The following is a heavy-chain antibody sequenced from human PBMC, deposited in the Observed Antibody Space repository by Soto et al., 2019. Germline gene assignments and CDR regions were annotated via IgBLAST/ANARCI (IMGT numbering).Heavy chain of an antibody. D-gene: IGHD3-10*01. CDR2: IYYSGST. Sequence: SETLSLTCTVSGGSISSGDYYWSWIRQPPGKGLEWIGYIYYSGSTYYNPSLKSRVTISVDTSKNQFSLKLSSVTAADTAVYYRARERGRDYYGSGSPQGFDPWGQGTLVTVSS. CDR1: GGSISSGDYY. J-gene: IGHJ5*02. V-gene: IGHV4-30-4*01. CDR3: ARERGRDYYGSGSPQGFDP.